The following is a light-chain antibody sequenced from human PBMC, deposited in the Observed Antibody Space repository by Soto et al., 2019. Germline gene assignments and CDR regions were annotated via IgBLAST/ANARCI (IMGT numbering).Light chain of an antibody. CDR3: SSYTTSSTYV. CDR2: NVS. J-gene: IGLJ1*01. V-gene: IGLV2-14*03. Sequence: QAVVTQPASVSGSPGQSITISCTGTSSDVGGYNSVSWYQHHPGKAPKLMIYNVSNRPSGVSSRFSGSKSGNTASLTISGLQAEDEADYYCSSYTTSSTYVFATGTQLTVL. CDR1: SSDVGGYNS.